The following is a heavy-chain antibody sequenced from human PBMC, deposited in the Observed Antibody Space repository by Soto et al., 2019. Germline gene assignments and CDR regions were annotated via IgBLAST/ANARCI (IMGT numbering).Heavy chain of an antibody. CDR2: ISSSSSNI. Sequence: GGSLRLSCAASGFTFSSYSMNWVRQAPWKGLEWVSSISSSSSNIYYADSVKGRFTISRDNSKNTLYLQMNSLRAEDTAVYYCAKDNPPPDYWGQGTLVTVSS. J-gene: IGHJ4*02. CDR3: AKDNPPPDY. V-gene: IGHV3-21*04. CDR1: GFTFSSYS.